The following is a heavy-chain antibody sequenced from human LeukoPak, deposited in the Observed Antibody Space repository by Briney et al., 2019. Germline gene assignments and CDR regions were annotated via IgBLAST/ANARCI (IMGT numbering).Heavy chain of an antibody. CDR3: ANSRGYYSYFDY. V-gene: IGHV3-9*01. J-gene: IGHJ4*02. CDR1: GFTFDDYG. CDR2: ISWNSDII. D-gene: IGHD3-22*01. Sequence: GGSLRLSCAASGFTFDDYGMHWVRQAPGKGLEWVAGISWNSDIIGYADSVKGRFTISRDNGKNSLYLQMNSLGVEDTALYYCANSRGYYSYFDYWGQGTLVTVSS.